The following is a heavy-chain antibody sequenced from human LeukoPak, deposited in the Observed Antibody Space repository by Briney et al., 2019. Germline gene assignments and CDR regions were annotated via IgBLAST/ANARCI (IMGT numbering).Heavy chain of an antibody. Sequence: SQTLSLTCAISGDTVSSNSATWNWIRQSPSRGLEWLGRTYYRSKWYYDYAVSVKSRIILYSDTSKNQISLQLDSVTPEDTAVCYCARMTDYLDFWGQGTLVTVSS. J-gene: IGHJ4*02. CDR2: TYYRSKWYY. CDR3: ARMTDYLDF. CDR1: GDTVSSNSAT. V-gene: IGHV6-1*01.